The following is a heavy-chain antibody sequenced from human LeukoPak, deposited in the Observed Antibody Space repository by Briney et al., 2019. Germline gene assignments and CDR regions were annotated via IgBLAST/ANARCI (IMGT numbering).Heavy chain of an antibody. CDR1: GFIFSSYS. Sequence: GGSLRLSCAASGFIFSSYSMNWVRQAPGKGLEWVSSSSSSSSYIYYADSVKGRFTISRDNAKNSLYLQMNSLRAEDTAVYYCARDANLVLRFLEWLSPRYMDVWGKGTTVTVSS. J-gene: IGHJ6*03. CDR3: ARDANLVLRFLEWLSPRYMDV. D-gene: IGHD3-3*01. V-gene: IGHV3-21*01. CDR2: SSSSSSYI.